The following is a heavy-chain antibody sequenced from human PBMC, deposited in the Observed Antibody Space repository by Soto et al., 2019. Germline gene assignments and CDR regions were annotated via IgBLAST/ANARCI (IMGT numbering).Heavy chain of an antibody. CDR1: GYTFTSYG. D-gene: IGHD2-15*01. V-gene: IGHV1-18*01. Sequence: WASVKVSCKASGYTFTSYGISWVRQAPGQGLEWMGWISAYNGNTNYAQKLQGRVTMTTDTSTSTAYMELRSLRSDDTAVYYCARDNVVVVVAATSAFDIWGQGTMVTVSS. J-gene: IGHJ3*02. CDR3: ARDNVVVVVAATSAFDI. CDR2: ISAYNGNT.